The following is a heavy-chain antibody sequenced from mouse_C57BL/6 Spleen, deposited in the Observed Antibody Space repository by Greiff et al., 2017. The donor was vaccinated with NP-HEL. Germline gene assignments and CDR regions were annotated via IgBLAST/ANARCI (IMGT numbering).Heavy chain of an antibody. Sequence: QVQLQQSGPELVKPGASVKISCKASGYAFSSSWMNWVKQRPGKGLEWIGRIYPGDGDTNYNGKFKGKATLTADKSSSTAYMQLSSLTSEDSAVYFCARGLGGGGFFAYWGQGTLVTVSA. CDR3: ARGLGGGGFFAY. CDR1: GYAFSSSW. CDR2: IYPGDGDT. V-gene: IGHV1-82*01. D-gene: IGHD4-1*01. J-gene: IGHJ3*01.